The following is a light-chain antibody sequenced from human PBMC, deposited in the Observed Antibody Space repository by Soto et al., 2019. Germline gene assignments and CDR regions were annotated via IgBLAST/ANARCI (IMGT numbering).Light chain of an antibody. CDR3: QQYYSPALT. CDR1: QSVLYSSNNKNY. Sequence: DIVMTQSPDSLAVSLGERATINCKSSQSVLYSSNNKNYLGWYQKKPGQPPKVLIYWASTRESGVPDRFSGSGSGTDFTLTISSLQAEDVAVYYCQQYYSPALTFGGGTKVEIK. V-gene: IGKV4-1*01. CDR2: WAS. J-gene: IGKJ4*01.